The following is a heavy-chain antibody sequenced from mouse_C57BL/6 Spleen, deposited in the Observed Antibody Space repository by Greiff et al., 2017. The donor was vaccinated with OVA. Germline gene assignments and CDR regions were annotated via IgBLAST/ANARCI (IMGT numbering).Heavy chain of an antibody. CDR3: ARGGYYGSSLPAWFAY. V-gene: IGHV1-55*01. CDR1: GYTFTSYW. J-gene: IGHJ3*01. CDR2: IYPGSGST. Sequence: VKLQQPGAELVKPGASVKMSCKASGYTFTSYWITWVKQRPGQGLEWIGDIYPGSGSTNCNEKFKSKATLTVDTSSSTAYMQLSSLTSEDSAVYYCARGGYYGSSLPAWFAYWGQGTLVTVSA. D-gene: IGHD1-1*01.